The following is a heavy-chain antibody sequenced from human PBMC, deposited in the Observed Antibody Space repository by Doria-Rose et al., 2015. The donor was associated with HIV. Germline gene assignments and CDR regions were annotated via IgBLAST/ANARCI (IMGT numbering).Heavy chain of an antibody. D-gene: IGHD6-13*01. Sequence: QESGPVLVKPTETLTLTCTVSGVSLSSPGMGVSWIRQPPGKALEWLANICSDDERSNNTSLKSRLTISRGTSKSQVVLTMTDMGPVDTATYYCARIKSSRWYHKYYFDFWGQGTLVIVSA. CDR1: GVSLSSPGMG. CDR3: ARIKSSRWYHKYYFDF. CDR2: ICSDDER. J-gene: IGHJ4*02. V-gene: IGHV2-26*01.